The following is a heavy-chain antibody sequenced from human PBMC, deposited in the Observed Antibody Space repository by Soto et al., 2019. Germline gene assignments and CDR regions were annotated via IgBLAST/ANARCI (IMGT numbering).Heavy chain of an antibody. J-gene: IGHJ4*02. CDR2: IYYSGST. D-gene: IGHD1-26*01. Sequence: QVQLQESGPGLVKPSQTLSLTCTVSRASISSGDYYWSWIRQPPGKGLEWIAYIYYSGSTYYNPSLKSPVTISLDTSKKQVSLKLSSVTAADTAVYYCARVPFYAPSGSYYIDSWGQGTLVTVSS. V-gene: IGHV4-30-4*01. CDR3: ARVPFYAPSGSYYIDS. CDR1: RASISSGDYY.